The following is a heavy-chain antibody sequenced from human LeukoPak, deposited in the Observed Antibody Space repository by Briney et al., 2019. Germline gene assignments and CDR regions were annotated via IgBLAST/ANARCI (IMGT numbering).Heavy chain of an antibody. CDR2: IYYSGST. V-gene: IGHV4-59*08. CDR1: GGSISSYY. CDR3: ARRRRGLHYYRSGSYVSGDYGMDV. Sequence: SETLSLTCTVSGGSISSYYWSWIRQPPGKGLEWIGYIYYSGSTNYNPSLKSRVTISADTSKDQFSLKLSSVTAADTAVYYCARRRRGLHYYRSGSYVSGDYGMDVWGQGTTVTVSS. D-gene: IGHD3-10*01. J-gene: IGHJ6*02.